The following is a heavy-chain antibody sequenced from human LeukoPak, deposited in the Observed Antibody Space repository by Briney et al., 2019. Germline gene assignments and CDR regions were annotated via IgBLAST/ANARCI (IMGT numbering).Heavy chain of an antibody. J-gene: IGHJ6*02. CDR1: GYTFTSYY. CDR2: INPSGGST. Sequence: ASVKVSCKASGYTFTSYYMHWVRQAPGQGLEWMGIINPSGGSTSYAQKFQGRVTMTRNTSISTAYMELSSLRSEDTAVYYCARHYDSSGYHLLYYYYGMDVWGQGTTVTVSS. CDR3: ARHYDSSGYHLLYYYYGMDV. D-gene: IGHD3-22*01. V-gene: IGHV1-46*01.